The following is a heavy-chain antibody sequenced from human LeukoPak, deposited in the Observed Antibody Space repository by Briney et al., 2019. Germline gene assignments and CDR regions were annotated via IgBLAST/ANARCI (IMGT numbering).Heavy chain of an antibody. Sequence: ASVEVSCKASGDTFTSYGISWVRQAPVQGLEWMEWISAYNGNTNYAQKLQGRVTMTTDTSTSTAYMELRSLRSDATAVYYCAREGGFLTGSDYWGQGTLVTVSS. J-gene: IGHJ4*02. D-gene: IGHD3-9*01. CDR3: AREGGFLTGSDY. CDR1: GDTFTSYG. CDR2: ISAYNGNT. V-gene: IGHV1-18*01.